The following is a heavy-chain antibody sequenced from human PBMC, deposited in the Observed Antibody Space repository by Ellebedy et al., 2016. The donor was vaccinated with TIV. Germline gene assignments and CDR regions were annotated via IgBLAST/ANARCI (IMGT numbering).Heavy chain of an antibody. Sequence: GGSLRLXCVASGLSVSDNYMSWVRQAPGKGLEWVSVLYSGGSTYYPDSVKGRFTISRDNSNNTLYLQMNSLRAEDTAVYYCARGGAYDSSDYWGQGTLVTVSS. CDR2: LYSGGST. CDR3: ARGGAYDSSDY. J-gene: IGHJ4*02. CDR1: GLSVSDNY. D-gene: IGHD5-12*01. V-gene: IGHV3-53*01.